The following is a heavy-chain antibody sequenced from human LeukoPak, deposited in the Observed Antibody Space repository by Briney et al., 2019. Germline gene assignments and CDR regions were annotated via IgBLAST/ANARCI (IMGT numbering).Heavy chain of an antibody. CDR2: IYPGHSDT. J-gene: IGHJ4*02. CDR3: ARFTYYDDSSGYMRLDY. CDR1: GYTFASYW. Sequence: GESLKISCKGSGYTFASYWIGWVRQMPGKGLEWMGIIYPGHSDTRYSPSFQGQVTISADKSITTAYVQWSSLKASDTAMYYCARFTYYDDSSGYMRLDYWGQGTLVTVSS. V-gene: IGHV5-51*01. D-gene: IGHD3-22*01.